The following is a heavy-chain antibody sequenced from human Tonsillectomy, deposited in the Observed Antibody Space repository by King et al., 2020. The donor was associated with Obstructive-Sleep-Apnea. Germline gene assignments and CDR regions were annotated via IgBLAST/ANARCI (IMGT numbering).Heavy chain of an antibody. Sequence: VQLVESGGGLVQPGGSLRLSCAVSGFTVSSTYMSWVRQAPGKGLEWVSTLYSGGATDYSASGKGRFTISRDTSKNPLYLQMNSLRAEDTAVYFCARGLGYSYGYSFDYWGQGTLVTVSS. V-gene: IGHV3-66*01. CDR1: GFTVSSTY. D-gene: IGHD5-18*01. J-gene: IGHJ4*02. CDR3: ARGLGYSYGYSFDY. CDR2: LYSGGAT.